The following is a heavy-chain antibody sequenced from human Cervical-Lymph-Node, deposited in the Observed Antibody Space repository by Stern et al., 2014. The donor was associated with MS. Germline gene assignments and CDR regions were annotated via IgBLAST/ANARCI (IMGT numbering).Heavy chain of an antibody. CDR1: GGSISSSNW. V-gene: IGHV4-4*02. J-gene: IGHJ4*02. D-gene: IGHD4-17*01. CDR2: IYHSGST. Sequence: VQLVESGPGLVKPSGTLSLTCAVSGGSISSSNWWSWVRQPPGKGLEWIGEIYHSGSTNYNPSLKSRVTMSVDKPKNQFSLRLTSVSAADTAVYHCARHAYGDYGDYFDYWGQGTLVTVSS. CDR3: ARHAYGDYGDYFDY.